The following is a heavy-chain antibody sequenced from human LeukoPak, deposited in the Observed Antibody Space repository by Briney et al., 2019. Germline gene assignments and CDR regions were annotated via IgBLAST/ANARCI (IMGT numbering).Heavy chain of an antibody. CDR1: GGSISSYY. D-gene: IGHD5-18*01. CDR3: ASERGYSYGYVSS. CDR2: IYYSGST. Sequence: SETLSLTCTVSGGSISSYYWSWIWQPPGKGLEWIGYIYYSGSTNYNPSLKSRVTISVDTSKNQFSLKLSSVTAADTAVYYCASERGYSYGYVSSWGQGTLVTVSS. J-gene: IGHJ4*02. V-gene: IGHV4-59*08.